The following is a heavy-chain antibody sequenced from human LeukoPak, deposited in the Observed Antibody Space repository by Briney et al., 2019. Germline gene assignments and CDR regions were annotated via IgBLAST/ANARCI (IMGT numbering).Heavy chain of an antibody. Sequence: ASVKVSCKASGYTFTSYGISWVRQAPGQGLEWMGWISAYNGNTNYAQKFQGRVTITADESTSTAYMELSSLRSEDTAVYYCARSTFGVVLNWFDPWDQGTLVTVSS. D-gene: IGHD3-3*01. CDR3: ARSTFGVVLNWFDP. CDR1: GYTFTSYG. J-gene: IGHJ5*02. V-gene: IGHV1-18*01. CDR2: ISAYNGNT.